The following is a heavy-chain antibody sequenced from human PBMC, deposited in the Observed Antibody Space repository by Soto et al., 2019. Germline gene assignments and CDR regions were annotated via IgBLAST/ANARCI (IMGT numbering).Heavy chain of an antibody. CDR1: GYSISSGYY. CDR2: VYHNGIM. Sequence: SETLSLTCSVSGYSISSGYYWGWVQQAPGKGLEWLGSVYHNGIMFHNPSFQSRVTISVDTSKNQFSLNLRSVTAADTAVYYCAALWFGELAFNYWGHGILVTVSS. J-gene: IGHJ4*01. CDR3: AALWFGELAFNY. D-gene: IGHD3-10*01. V-gene: IGHV4-38-2*02.